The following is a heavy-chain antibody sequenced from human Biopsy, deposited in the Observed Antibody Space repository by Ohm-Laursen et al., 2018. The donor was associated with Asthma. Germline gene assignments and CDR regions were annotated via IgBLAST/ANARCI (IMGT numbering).Heavy chain of an antibody. CDR1: GFTFSSYA. D-gene: IGHD3-3*01. Sequence: SLRLSCAASGFTFSSYALTWVRQAPGKGLEWVSYISRSSDTIHYADSVRGRFTISRDNARNSLYLQMNSLRDEDTAAYYCARDRYNDFWGGYYPTAFDHWGQGTPVAVSS. J-gene: IGHJ4*02. CDR2: ISRSSDTI. CDR3: ARDRYNDFWGGYYPTAFDH. V-gene: IGHV3-48*02.